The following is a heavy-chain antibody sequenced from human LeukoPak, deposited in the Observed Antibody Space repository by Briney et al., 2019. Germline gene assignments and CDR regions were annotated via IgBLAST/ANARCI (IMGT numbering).Heavy chain of an antibody. Sequence: ASVKVSCKASGYTFTSYGISWVRQAPGPGLEWVGWISAYNGNTNYAQKLQGRVTMTTDTSTSTAYMELRSLRSDDTAVYYCARGGIRWAAGTHFDYWGQGTLVTVSS. V-gene: IGHV1-18*01. D-gene: IGHD6-13*01. J-gene: IGHJ4*02. CDR2: ISAYNGNT. CDR1: GYTFTSYG. CDR3: ARGGIRWAAGTHFDY.